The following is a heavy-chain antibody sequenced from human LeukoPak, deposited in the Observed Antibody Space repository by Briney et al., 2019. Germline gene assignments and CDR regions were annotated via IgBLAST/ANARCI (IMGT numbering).Heavy chain of an antibody. D-gene: IGHD2-2*01. Sequence: GGSLRLSCAASGFTFSSYWMSWVRQAPGKGLEWVANIKQGGSEKYYVDSVKGRFTIARDNAKNSLYLQMNRLRAEDTAVYYCARGAVGCSSTSCSNYYYYYMDVWGKGTTVTVSS. CDR3: ARGAVGCSSTSCSNYYYYYMDV. CDR1: GFTFSSYW. V-gene: IGHV3-7*01. CDR2: IKQGGSEK. J-gene: IGHJ6*03.